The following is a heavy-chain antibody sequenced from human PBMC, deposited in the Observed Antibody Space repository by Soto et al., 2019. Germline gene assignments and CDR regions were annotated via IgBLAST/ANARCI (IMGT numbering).Heavy chain of an antibody. V-gene: IGHV3-30*04. CDR1: GFSFSRYA. J-gene: IGHJ4*02. Sequence: GGSLRLSCAASGFSFSRYAIHWVRQAPGKGLEWVAVISKDGSHKYYLDSVKGRFTISRDNSKNILYLQMNSLRDGDTAVYYCARSRSGAVADSFDFWGQGTLVTVSS. D-gene: IGHD3-10*01. CDR2: ISKDGSHK. CDR3: ARSRSGAVADSFDF.